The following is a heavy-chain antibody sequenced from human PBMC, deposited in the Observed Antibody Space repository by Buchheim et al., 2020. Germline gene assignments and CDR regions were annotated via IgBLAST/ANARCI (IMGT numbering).Heavy chain of an antibody. V-gene: IGHV3-48*03. D-gene: IGHD5-12*01. CDR1: GFTFTKYE. CDR2: ISTSGSDV. J-gene: IGHJ4*01. CDR3: VRDRSAYDWGY. Sequence: EVHLVESGGGSVQPGGSLRLSCAASGFTFTKYEMNWVRQAPGKGLEWVSYISTSGSDVYYSDSAKGRFTISRDNAKHSLYLPMNSLRAEDTAVYYCVRDRSAYDWGYWGHGT.